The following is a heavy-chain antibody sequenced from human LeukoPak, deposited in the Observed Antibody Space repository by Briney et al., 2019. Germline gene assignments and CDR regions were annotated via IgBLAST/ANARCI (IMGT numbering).Heavy chain of an antibody. CDR2: ISSSSSYI. CDR3: ARDYYDSSGYLKYWYFDL. J-gene: IGHJ2*01. D-gene: IGHD3-22*01. Sequence: GGSLRLSCAASGFTFSSYSMNWVRQAPGKGLEWVSSISSSSSYIYYADSVKGRFTISRDNAKNPLYLQMNSLRAEDTAVYYCARDYYDSSGYLKYWYFDLWGRGTLVTVSS. V-gene: IGHV3-21*01. CDR1: GFTFSSYS.